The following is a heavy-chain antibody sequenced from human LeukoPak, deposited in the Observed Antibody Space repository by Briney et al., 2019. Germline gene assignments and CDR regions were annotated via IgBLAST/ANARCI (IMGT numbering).Heavy chain of an antibody. CDR3: ARHIGGGIEDLDV. D-gene: IGHD3-16*02. CDR1: GGIIGTYY. J-gene: IGHJ6*04. V-gene: IGHV4-59*08. CDR2: IYVTGN. Sequence: SETLSLTCTVSGGIIGTYYWSWVRQSPGKGLEWIGYIYVTGNRYNPYLQSRVTISVDTYRKHFFLKMIYVTAADTDVYYCARHIGGGIEDLDVWGKGTKVTVSS.